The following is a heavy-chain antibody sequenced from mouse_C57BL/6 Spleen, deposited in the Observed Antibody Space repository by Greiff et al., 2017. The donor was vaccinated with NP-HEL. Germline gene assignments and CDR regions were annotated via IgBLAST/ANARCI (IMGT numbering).Heavy chain of an antibody. CDR1: GFTFSSYG. D-gene: IGHD4-1*01. CDR3: ARDWDVRYFDV. J-gene: IGHJ1*03. CDR2: ISSGGSYT. Sequence: EVQVVESGGDLVKPGGSLKLSCAASGFTFSSYGMSWVRQTPDKRLEWVATISSGGSYTYYPDSVKGRFTISRDNAKNTLYLQMSSLKSEDTAMYYCARDWDVRYFDVWGTGTTVTVSS. V-gene: IGHV5-6*01.